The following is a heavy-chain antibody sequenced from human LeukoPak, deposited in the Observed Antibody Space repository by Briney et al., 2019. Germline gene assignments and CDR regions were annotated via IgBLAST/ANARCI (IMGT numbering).Heavy chain of an antibody. CDR3: ARLNSPDVHFDWLLPNLDY. D-gene: IGHD3-9*01. CDR2: ISYDGSNK. CDR1: GFTFSSYA. V-gene: IGHV3-30-3*01. J-gene: IGHJ4*02. Sequence: GGSLRLSCAASGFTFSSYAMHWVRQAPGKGLEWVAVISYDGSNKYYADSVKGRFTISRDNSKNTLYLQMNSLRAEDTAVYYCARLNSPDVHFDWLLPNLDYWGQGTLVTVSS.